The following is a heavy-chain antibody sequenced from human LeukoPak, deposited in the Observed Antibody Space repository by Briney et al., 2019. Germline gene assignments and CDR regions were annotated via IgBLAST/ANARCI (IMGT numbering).Heavy chain of an antibody. CDR3: ARQYSDILTGYHRGELYWYFDL. Sequence: SETLSLACSVSGVSISSGSNYWGWIRQPPGKTLEWIGSIYSSGSTYYNSSLKSRVIILIETSKNQFSLKLSSVTAADTAVYYCARQYSDILTGYHRGELYWYFDLWGRGTLVTVSS. CDR1: GVSISSGSNY. J-gene: IGHJ2*01. V-gene: IGHV4-39*01. D-gene: IGHD3-9*01. CDR2: IYSSGST.